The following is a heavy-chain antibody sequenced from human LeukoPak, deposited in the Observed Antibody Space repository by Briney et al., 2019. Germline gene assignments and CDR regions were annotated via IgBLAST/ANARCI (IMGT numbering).Heavy chain of an antibody. J-gene: IGHJ4*02. CDR2: INPNSGGT. CDR1: GYTFTGYY. D-gene: IGHD2-2*01. CDR3: ATRYCSSTSCYLSY. Sequence: ASAKVSCKASGYTFTGYYMHWVRQAPGQGLEWMGWINPNSGGTNYAQKFQGRVTMTRDTSISTAYMELSRLRSDDTAVYYCATRYCSSTSCYLSYWGQGTLVTVSS. V-gene: IGHV1-2*02.